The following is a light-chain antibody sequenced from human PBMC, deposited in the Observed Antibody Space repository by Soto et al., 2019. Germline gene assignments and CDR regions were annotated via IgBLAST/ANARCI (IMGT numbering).Light chain of an antibody. J-gene: IGKJ4*01. CDR1: QSVSSY. Sequence: EILLTQSPATLSLSPGDRATLSCRASQSVSSYLGGYQQKPGQAPRLLIYDPSNRATGIPTRFSGSGSGTVFTLTISSLEPEDFAVYYCQQRSNGLTFGGGTKVEIK. CDR3: QQRSNGLT. CDR2: DPS. V-gene: IGKV3-11*01.